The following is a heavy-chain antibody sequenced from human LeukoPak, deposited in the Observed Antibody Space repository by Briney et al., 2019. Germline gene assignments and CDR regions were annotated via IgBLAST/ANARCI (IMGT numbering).Heavy chain of an antibody. Sequence: GGSLRLSCASGFTFSSYGMHWVRQAPGKGLEWVAFIRYDGSNKYYADSVKGRFTISRDNSKSTLYLQMNSLRAEDTAVYYCAKDSTTTIRQRGDFDIWGQGTMVTVSS. V-gene: IGHV3-30*02. CDR1: GFTFSSYG. D-gene: IGHD1-26*01. CDR3: AKDSTTTIRQRGDFDI. CDR2: IRYDGSNK. J-gene: IGHJ3*02.